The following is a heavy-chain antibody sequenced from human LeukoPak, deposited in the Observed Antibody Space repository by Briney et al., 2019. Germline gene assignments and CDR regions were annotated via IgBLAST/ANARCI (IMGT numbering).Heavy chain of an antibody. J-gene: IGHJ4*02. CDR2: MNPNSGNT. V-gene: IGHV1-8*01. Sequence: GASVKVSCKASGYTFTSYDINWVRQATGQGLEWMGWMNPNSGNTGYAQKFQGRVTITADKSTSTAYMELSSLRSEDTAVYYCARVGYDFWSGYQSYYFDYWGQGTLVTVSS. CDR3: ARVGYDFWSGYQSYYFDY. D-gene: IGHD3-3*01. CDR1: GYTFTSYD.